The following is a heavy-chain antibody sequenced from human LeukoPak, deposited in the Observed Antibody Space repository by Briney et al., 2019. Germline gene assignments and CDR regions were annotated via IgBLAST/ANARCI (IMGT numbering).Heavy chain of an antibody. J-gene: IGHJ3*02. D-gene: IGHD6-19*01. CDR1: GYTFTSYY. Sequence: ASVKVSCKASGYTFTSYYMHWVRQAPGQGLEWMGIINPSGGSTSYAQKFQGRVTMTRDMSTSTVYMELSSLRSEDTAVYYCATPGIAVAGTAVAFDIWGQGTMVTVSS. CDR3: ATPGIAVAGTAVAFDI. V-gene: IGHV1-46*01. CDR2: INPSGGST.